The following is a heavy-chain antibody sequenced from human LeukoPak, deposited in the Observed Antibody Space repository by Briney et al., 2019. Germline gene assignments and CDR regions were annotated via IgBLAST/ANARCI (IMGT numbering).Heavy chain of an antibody. V-gene: IGHV4-59*01. CDR2: IYYSGST. CDR1: GGSLSSYY. CDR3: AREGLGTIDY. D-gene: IGHD3/OR15-3a*01. J-gene: IGHJ4*02. Sequence: SETLSLTCTVSGGSLSSYYWSWIRQPPGKGLEWIGYIYYSGSTNYNPSLKSRVTISVDTSKNQFSLKLSSVTAADTAVYYCAREGLGTIDYWGQGTLVTVSS.